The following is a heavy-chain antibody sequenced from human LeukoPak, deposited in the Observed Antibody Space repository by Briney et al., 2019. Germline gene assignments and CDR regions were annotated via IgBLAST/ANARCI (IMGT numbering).Heavy chain of an antibody. J-gene: IGHJ5*02. D-gene: IGHD4-23*01. Sequence: GGSLRLSCAASGFTFSSYSMNWVRQAPGKGLEWVSRINSDGSSTSYADSVKGRFTISRDNAKNTLYLQMNSLRAEDTAVYYCAKHDYGGNRDWFDPWGQGTLVTVSS. V-gene: IGHV3-74*01. CDR3: AKHDYGGNRDWFDP. CDR2: INSDGSST. CDR1: GFTFSSYS.